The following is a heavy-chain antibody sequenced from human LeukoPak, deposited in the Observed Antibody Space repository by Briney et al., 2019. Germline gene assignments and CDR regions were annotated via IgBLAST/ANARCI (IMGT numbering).Heavy chain of an antibody. CDR3: AREGTNIYDSSGYYDH. CDR2: INPSGGST. J-gene: IGHJ4*02. D-gene: IGHD3-22*01. CDR1: GYTFTSYY. Sequence: ASVKVSCKASGYTFTSYYMHWVRQAPGQGLEWMGIINPSGGSTSYAQKFQGRVTMTRDTFTSTVYMELSSLRSEDTAVYYCAREGTNIYDSSGYYDHWGQGTLVTVSS. V-gene: IGHV1-46*01.